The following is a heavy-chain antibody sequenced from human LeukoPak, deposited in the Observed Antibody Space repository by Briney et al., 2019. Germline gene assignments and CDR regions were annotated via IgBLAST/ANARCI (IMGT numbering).Heavy chain of an antibody. Sequence: ASVKVSCKASGYTFTIYYMHWVRQAPGQGLEWMGIINPSGGSTSYAQKFQGRVTMTRDTSTSTVYMELSSLRSEDTAVYYCARTCSSTSCPPYGMDVWDQGTTVTVSS. CDR3: ARTCSSTSCPPYGMDV. J-gene: IGHJ6*02. V-gene: IGHV1-46*01. D-gene: IGHD2-2*01. CDR1: GYTFTIYY. CDR2: INPSGGST.